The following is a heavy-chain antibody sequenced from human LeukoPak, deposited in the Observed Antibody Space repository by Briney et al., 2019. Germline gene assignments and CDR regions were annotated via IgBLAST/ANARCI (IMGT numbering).Heavy chain of an antibody. CDR1: RFTFSNYG. J-gene: IGHJ3*02. V-gene: IGHV3-33*01. Sequence: GGSLRLSCAASRFTFSNYGMHWVRLAPGEGLERVATIWYDGSKKFYVDSVKGRFTISRDNSKKMLYLQMNNLRAEDTAIYYCARGPVLAYWGADCQGDAFRIWGQGTMVTVSS. CDR2: IWYDGSKK. D-gene: IGHD2-21*02. CDR3: ARGPVLAYWGADCQGDAFRI.